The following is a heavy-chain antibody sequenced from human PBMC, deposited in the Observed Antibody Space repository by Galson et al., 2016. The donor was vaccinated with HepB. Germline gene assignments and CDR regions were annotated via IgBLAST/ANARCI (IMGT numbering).Heavy chain of an antibody. V-gene: IGHV1-8*01. CDR1: GYTFTSYD. J-gene: IGHJ4*02. D-gene: IGHD3-3*01. CDR3: ARHGGGTIPNDY. Sequence: SVKVSCKASGYTFTSYDINWVRQATGQGLEWMGWMNPNSGKTGYARKSQGRVTMTRNTSISTAYTEMSRLRSDDTAVYFCARHGGGTIPNDYWAQGTLVTVSS. CDR2: MNPNSGKT.